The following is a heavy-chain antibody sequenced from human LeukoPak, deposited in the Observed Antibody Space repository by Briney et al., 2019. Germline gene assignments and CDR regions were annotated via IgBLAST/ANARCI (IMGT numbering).Heavy chain of an antibody. CDR1: GGSVYTYY. Sequence: SETLSLTCTVSGGSVYTYYWGWIRQPPGKGLETIGYIYDMGSTNYSPSLTSRVSISIDTSKNQFSLRLDSVTAADTAVYYCARSPVKGGWYGALDFWGRGTMVTVSS. V-gene: IGHV4-59*02. J-gene: IGHJ3*01. CDR2: IYDMGST. CDR3: ARSPVKGGWYGALDF. D-gene: IGHD6-19*01.